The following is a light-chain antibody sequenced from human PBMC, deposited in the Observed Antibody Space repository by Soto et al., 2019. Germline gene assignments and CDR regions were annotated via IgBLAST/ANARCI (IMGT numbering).Light chain of an antibody. CDR3: QQFYMGWT. Sequence: DIQMTQSPSTLSASVGDRVTITCRASQSVRGSLAWYQQQPGKAPKLLIYDVSNLESGVPSRFSAFGSGTEFTLSISSLQPDDFGTHYCQQFYMGWTFGQGTRVDLK. CDR2: DVS. J-gene: IGKJ1*01. V-gene: IGKV1-5*01. CDR1: QSVRGS.